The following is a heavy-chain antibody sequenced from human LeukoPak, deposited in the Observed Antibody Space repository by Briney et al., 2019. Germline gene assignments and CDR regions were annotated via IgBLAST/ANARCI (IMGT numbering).Heavy chain of an antibody. J-gene: IGHJ4*02. CDR3: ASGYCSGGSCYSFDY. V-gene: IGHV3-53*01. Sequence: PGGSLGLSCAASGFTVSSNYMSWVRQAPGKGLEWVSVIYSGGSTYYADSVKGRFTISRDNSKNTLYLQMNSLRAEDTAVYYCASGYCSGGSCYSFDYWGQGTLVTVSS. CDR2: IYSGGST. CDR1: GFTVSSNY. D-gene: IGHD2-15*01.